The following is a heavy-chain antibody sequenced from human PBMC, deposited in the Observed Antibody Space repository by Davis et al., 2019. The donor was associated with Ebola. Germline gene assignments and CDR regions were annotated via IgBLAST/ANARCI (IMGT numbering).Heavy chain of an antibody. V-gene: IGHV1-69*04. CDR3: AREQWLTKLDY. J-gene: IGHJ4*02. CDR1: GYTFTSYG. Sequence: AASVKVSCKASGYTFTSYGISWVRQAPGQGLEWMGRIIPILGIANYAQKFQGRVTITRDTSASTAYMELSSLRSEDTAVYYCAREQWLTKLDYWGQGTLVTVSS. D-gene: IGHD6-19*01. CDR2: IIPILGIA.